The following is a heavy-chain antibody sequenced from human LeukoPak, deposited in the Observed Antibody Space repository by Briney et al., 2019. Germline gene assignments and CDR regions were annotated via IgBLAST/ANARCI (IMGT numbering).Heavy chain of an antibody. CDR1: GFTFSSYA. V-gene: IGHV3-30-3*01. J-gene: IGHJ4*02. CDR2: ISYDGSNK. Sequence: PGRSLRLSCAASGFTFSSYAMHWVRQAPGKGLEGVAVISYDGSNKYYADSVKGRFTISRDNSKNTLYLQMNSLRAEDTAVYYCARDFMGYCSSTSCYNPNFDYWGQGTLVTVSS. D-gene: IGHD2-2*02. CDR3: ARDFMGYCSSTSCYNPNFDY.